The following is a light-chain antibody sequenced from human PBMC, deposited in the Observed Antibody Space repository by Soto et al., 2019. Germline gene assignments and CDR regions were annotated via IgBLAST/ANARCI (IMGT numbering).Light chain of an antibody. CDR2: GAF. CDR1: QSVSSN. Sequence: EIVMTQSPATLSVSPVERATLSCRASQSVSSNLAWYQQKPGQAPRLLIYGAFNRATGIPARFSGSGSGTDFTLTISSLEPEDSAVYYCQQYNNWPTCGQGTKGDI. J-gene: IGKJ1*01. V-gene: IGKV3D-15*01. CDR3: QQYNNWPT.